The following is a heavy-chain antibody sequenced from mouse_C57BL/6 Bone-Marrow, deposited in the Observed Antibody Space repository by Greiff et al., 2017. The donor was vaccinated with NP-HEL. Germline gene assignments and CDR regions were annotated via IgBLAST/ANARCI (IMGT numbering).Heavy chain of an antibody. CDR1: GFTFSNYW. V-gene: IGHV6-3*01. Sequence: EVKVEESGGGLVQPGGSMKLSCVASGFTFSNYWMNWVRQSPEKGLEWVAQIRLKSDNYATHYAESVKGRFTISRDDSKSSVYLQMNNLRAEDTGIYYCTPDGYYCAMDYWGQGTSVTVSS. CDR2: IRLKSDNYAT. D-gene: IGHD2-3*01. CDR3: TPDGYYCAMDY. J-gene: IGHJ4*01.